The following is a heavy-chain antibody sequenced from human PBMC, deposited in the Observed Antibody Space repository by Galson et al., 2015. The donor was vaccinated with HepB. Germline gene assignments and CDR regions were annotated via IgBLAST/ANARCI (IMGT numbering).Heavy chain of an antibody. V-gene: IGHV3-21*01. CDR2: ISANGAYI. Sequence: SLRLSCAASGFTFSEYTMNWVRQAPGKGLEWVSSISANGAYIYYADSVKGRFTISRDNAKNSLHLQMNSLRAEDTAVYYCARGFPALVVPDADYYGMDVWGQGTTVTVSS. J-gene: IGHJ6*02. D-gene: IGHD2-2*01. CDR3: ARGFPALVVPDADYYGMDV. CDR1: GFTFSEYT.